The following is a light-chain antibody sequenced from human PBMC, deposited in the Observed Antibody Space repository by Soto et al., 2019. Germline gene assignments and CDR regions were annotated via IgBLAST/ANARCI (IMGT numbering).Light chain of an antibody. CDR1: ESIFYRSNSKNF. J-gene: IGKJ4*01. Sequence: IVMTQSPDSLAVSLGERATINCKSSESIFYRSNSKNFLAWYQQKSRQPPKLLISWASTRESGVPDRFSGSGSGTNFTLTISSLQAEDVAVYYCHQYFGIPLTFGGGTKVEVK. CDR2: WAS. CDR3: HQYFGIPLT. V-gene: IGKV4-1*01.